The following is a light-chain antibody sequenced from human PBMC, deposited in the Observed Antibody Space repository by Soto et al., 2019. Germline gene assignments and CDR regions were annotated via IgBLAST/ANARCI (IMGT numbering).Light chain of an antibody. CDR2: DVS. CDR3: SSYTSSTILYV. V-gene: IGLV2-14*01. CDR1: SSDVGGYNY. J-gene: IGLJ1*01. Sequence: QSALTQPASVSGSPGQSITISCTGTSSDVGGYNYVSWYQQHPGKAPKVLIYDVSYRPSGVSNRFSGSKSGNMASLTISGLQTEDEADYYCSSYTSSTILYVFGTGTKLTVL.